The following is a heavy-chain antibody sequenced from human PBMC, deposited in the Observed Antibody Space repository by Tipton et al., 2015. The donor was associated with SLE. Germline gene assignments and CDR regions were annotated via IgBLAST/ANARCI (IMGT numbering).Heavy chain of an antibody. CDR2: ISGSGTNT. CDR1: GFTFSNYA. J-gene: IGHJ4*02. CDR3: ARDTYNYDTTTFDGYCDH. V-gene: IGHV3-23*01. D-gene: IGHD2/OR15-2a*01. Sequence: SLRLSCAASGFTFSNYAMSWVRQAPGKGLEWVSSISGSGTNTYYADSVRGRFTISRYNSKHTLFLQMNSLRADDTAVYYCARDTYNYDTTTFDGYCDHWGQGTLVTVSS.